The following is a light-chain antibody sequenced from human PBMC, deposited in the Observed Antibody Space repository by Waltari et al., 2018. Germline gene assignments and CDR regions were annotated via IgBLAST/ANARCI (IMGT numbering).Light chain of an antibody. Sequence: DIQMTQSPSTLSASVGDPIAIPCRASLSISTWLAWYQQKPGKAPKLLIYDASSLESGVPSTFSGSGSGTEFTLTISSLQPDDFATYFCQQYYSSSTFGQGTKVEIK. CDR1: LSISTW. CDR3: QQYYSSST. CDR2: DAS. V-gene: IGKV1-5*01. J-gene: IGKJ1*01.